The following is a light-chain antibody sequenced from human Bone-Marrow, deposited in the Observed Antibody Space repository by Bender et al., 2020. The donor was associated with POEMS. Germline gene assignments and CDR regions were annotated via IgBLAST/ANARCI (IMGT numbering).Light chain of an antibody. Sequence: QLVLTQSPSASASLGASVKLTCTLSSGHSNYAIAWHQQQPGKGPRYLMNLNSDGSHIKGDGIPDRFSGSSSGAERYLTISSLQAEDEADYYCSSYTSRRTLVFGGGTKVTVL. CDR1: SGHSNYA. J-gene: IGLJ3*02. V-gene: IGLV4-69*01. CDR3: SSYTSRRTLV. CDR2: LNSDGSH.